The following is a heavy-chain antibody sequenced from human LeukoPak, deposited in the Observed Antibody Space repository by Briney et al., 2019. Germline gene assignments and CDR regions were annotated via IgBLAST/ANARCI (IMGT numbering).Heavy chain of an antibody. J-gene: IGHJ4*02. CDR2: ISYDGSNK. V-gene: IGHV3-30*18. CDR3: AKGHSSYDILTGYYGYFDH. CDR1: GFTFSSYG. Sequence: GGSLRLSCAASGFTFSSYGIHWVRQAPGKGLEWVAVISYDGSNKYYADSVKGRFTISRDNSKNTLYLQMNSLRAEDTAVYYCAKGHSSYDILTGYYGYFDHWGQGTLVTVSS. D-gene: IGHD3-9*01.